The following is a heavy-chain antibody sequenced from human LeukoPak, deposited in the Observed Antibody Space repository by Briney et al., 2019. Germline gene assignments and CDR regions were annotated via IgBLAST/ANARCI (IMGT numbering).Heavy chain of an antibody. CDR1: GFTFSIYA. CDR3: ARDRCVWEVDY. CDR2: ISYDGSNK. D-gene: IGHD1-26*01. J-gene: IGHJ4*02. V-gene: IGHV3-30-3*01. Sequence: GRSLRLSCAASGFTFSIYAMHWARQAPGKGLEWVAVISYDGSNKYYADSVKGRFTISRDNSKNTLYLQMNSMRAEDTAVYYCARDRCVWEVDYWGQGTLVTVSS.